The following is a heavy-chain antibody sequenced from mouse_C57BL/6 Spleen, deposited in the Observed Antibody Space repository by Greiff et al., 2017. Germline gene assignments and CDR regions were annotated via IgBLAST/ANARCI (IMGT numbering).Heavy chain of an antibody. Sequence: EVKLQESGAALVRPGASVKLSCTASGFNIKDDYMHWVKQRPEQGLEWIGWIDPENGDTEYASKFQGKATITADTASNTAYLQLSSLTSEDTAVYYCTTRYGSPFAYWGQGTLVTVSA. J-gene: IGHJ3*01. CDR3: TTRYGSPFAY. CDR2: IDPENGDT. CDR1: GFNIKDDY. D-gene: IGHD1-1*01. V-gene: IGHV14-4*01.